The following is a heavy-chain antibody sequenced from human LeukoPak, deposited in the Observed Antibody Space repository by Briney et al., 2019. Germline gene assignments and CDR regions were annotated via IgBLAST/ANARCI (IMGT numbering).Heavy chain of an antibody. Sequence: SETLSLTCAVYGGSFSGYYWSWIRQPPGKGLEWIGEINHSGSTNYNPSLKSRVTISVDTSKNQISLKVTSVTAADTAVYYCARDYCGSSSCYTNWFDPWGQGSLVTVSS. CDR2: INHSGST. V-gene: IGHV4-34*01. CDR3: ARDYCGSSSCYTNWFDP. CDR1: GGSFSGYY. D-gene: IGHD2-2*01. J-gene: IGHJ5*02.